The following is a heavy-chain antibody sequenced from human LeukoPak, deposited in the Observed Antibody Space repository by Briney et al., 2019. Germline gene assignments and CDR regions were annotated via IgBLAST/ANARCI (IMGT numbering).Heavy chain of an antibody. Sequence: GVSLRFSCAASGFTFTTYYMSWLRQAPGKGLEWVANINQDGGEKNHVDPVKGRFTISRDNAKNSLYLQINRLRAEDAAVYYCTRGLVFDYWGQGTLVSVSS. V-gene: IGHV3-7*04. D-gene: IGHD2-8*02. CDR2: INQDGGEK. J-gene: IGHJ4*02. CDR3: TRGLVFDY. CDR1: GFTFTTYY.